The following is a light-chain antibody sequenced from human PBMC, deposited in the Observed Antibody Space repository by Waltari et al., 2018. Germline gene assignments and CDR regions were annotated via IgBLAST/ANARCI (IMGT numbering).Light chain of an antibody. CDR2: KTS. J-gene: IGKJ3*01. CDR3: QQSYNVSFT. CDR1: QVIGRF. Sequence: IQLTQSPSSLSASVGDRVPITCRSSQVIGRFLNWYQQKAGKAPNLLIYKTSTLLHGVPSRFSGSGSGKDFTLTITGLQREDFTTYCCQQSYNVSFTFGPGTTVDLK. V-gene: IGKV1-39*01.